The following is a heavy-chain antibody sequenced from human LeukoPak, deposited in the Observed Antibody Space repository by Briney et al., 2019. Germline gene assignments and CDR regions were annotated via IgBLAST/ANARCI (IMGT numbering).Heavy chain of an antibody. CDR1: GGSFSGCY. CDR3: ARRKRRFWSGYSPFDY. Sequence: KPSETLSLTCAVYGGSFSGCYWSWIRQPPGKGLEWIGEINHSGSTNYNPSLKSRVTISVDTSKNQSSLKLSSVTAADTAVYYCARRKRRFWSGYSPFDYWGQGTLVTVSS. V-gene: IGHV4-34*01. J-gene: IGHJ4*02. D-gene: IGHD3-3*01. CDR2: INHSGST.